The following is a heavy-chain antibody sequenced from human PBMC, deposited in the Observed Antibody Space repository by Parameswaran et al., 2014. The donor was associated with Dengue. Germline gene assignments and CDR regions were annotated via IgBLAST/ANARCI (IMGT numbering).Heavy chain of an antibody. CDR2: ISAYNGNT. J-gene: IGHJ4*02. D-gene: IGHD3-10*01. CDR3: AKDFISAYYYGSGSYGDFDY. Sequence: WVRQAPGQGLEWMGWISAYNGNTNYAQKLQGRVTMTTDTSTSTAYMELRSLRSDDTAVYYCAKDFISAYYYGSGSYGDFDYWGQGTLVTVSS. V-gene: IGHV1-18*01.